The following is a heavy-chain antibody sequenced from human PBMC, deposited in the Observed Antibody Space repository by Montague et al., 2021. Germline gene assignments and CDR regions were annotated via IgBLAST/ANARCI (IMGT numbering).Heavy chain of an antibody. CDR2: ITSDGSDT. CDR1: GFSFSSLW. D-gene: IGHD5-18*01. CDR3: VRDRPTAWFDS. Sequence: SLRLSCAASGFSFSSLWMHWVRQAPGKGLVWVSQITSDGSDTNYADSVKGRFTISRVNAKSTLYLQMNSLRDEDTAVYYCVRDRPTAWFDSWGQGTLVTVSS. V-gene: IGHV3-74*01. J-gene: IGHJ5*01.